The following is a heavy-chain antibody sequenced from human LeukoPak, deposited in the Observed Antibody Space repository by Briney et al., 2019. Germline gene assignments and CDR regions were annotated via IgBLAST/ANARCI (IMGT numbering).Heavy chain of an antibody. J-gene: IGHJ6*04. CDR2: ISSSGSTI. CDR1: GFTVSSNE. V-gene: IGHV3-48*03. D-gene: IGHD3-10*02. CDR3: AELGISMIGGV. Sequence: GGSLRLSCAASGFTVSSNEMNCVRQAPGKGLEWVSYISSSGSTIYYADSVKGRFTISRDNAKNSLYLQMNSLRAEDTAVYYCAELGISMIGGVWGKGTTVTISS.